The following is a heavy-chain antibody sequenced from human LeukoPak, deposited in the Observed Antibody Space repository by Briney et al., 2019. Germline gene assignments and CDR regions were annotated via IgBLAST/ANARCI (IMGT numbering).Heavy chain of an antibody. J-gene: IGHJ4*02. V-gene: IGHV1-2*02. CDR3: ARAVGGWLLLSYYFDY. CDR2: INPNSGGT. D-gene: IGHD2-15*01. Sequence: ASVKVSCKASGYTFTGYYMHWVRQAPGQGLEWMGWINPNSGGTNYAQKFQGRVTMTRDTSISTAYMELRRLRSDDTAVYYCARAVGGWLLLSYYFDYWGQGTLVTVSS. CDR1: GYTFTGYY.